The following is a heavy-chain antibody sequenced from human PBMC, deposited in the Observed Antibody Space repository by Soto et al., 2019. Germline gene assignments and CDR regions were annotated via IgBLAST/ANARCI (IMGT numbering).Heavy chain of an antibody. CDR1: GYTFTSYG. Sequence: ASVKVSCTASGYTFTSYGISWVRQAPGQGLEWMGWISVYNGNTNYAQKFQGRVTITRDTSASTAYMELSSLRSEDTAVYYCARGLGLYYFDYWGQGTLVTVSS. V-gene: IGHV1-18*01. J-gene: IGHJ4*02. D-gene: IGHD1-26*01. CDR2: ISVYNGNT. CDR3: ARGLGLYYFDY.